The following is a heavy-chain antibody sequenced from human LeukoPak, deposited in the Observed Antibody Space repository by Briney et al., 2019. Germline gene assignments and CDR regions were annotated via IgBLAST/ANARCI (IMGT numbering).Heavy chain of an antibody. V-gene: IGHV1-8*03. D-gene: IGHD3-3*01. Sequence: ASVKVSCKASGGTFSSYAINWVRQATGQGLEWMGWMNPNSGNTGYAQKFQGRVTITRNTSISTAYMELSSLRSEDTAVYYCARSFWSGYFIFDYWGQGTLVTVSS. CDR1: GGTFSSYA. CDR3: ARSFWSGYFIFDY. J-gene: IGHJ4*02. CDR2: MNPNSGNT.